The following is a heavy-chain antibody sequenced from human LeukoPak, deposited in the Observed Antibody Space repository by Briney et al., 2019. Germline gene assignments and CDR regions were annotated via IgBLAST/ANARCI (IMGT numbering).Heavy chain of an antibody. V-gene: IGHV4-34*01. CDR3: ARGRKAAAATNWFDP. CDR1: GGSFSGYY. CDR2: INHSGST. J-gene: IGHJ5*02. Sequence: SETLSLTCAVYGGSFSGYYWSWIRQPPGKGLEWIGEINHSGSTNYNPSLKSRVTISVDTSKNQFSLKLSSVTAADTAVYYCARGRKAAAATNWFDPWGQGTLVTVSS. D-gene: IGHD2-15*01.